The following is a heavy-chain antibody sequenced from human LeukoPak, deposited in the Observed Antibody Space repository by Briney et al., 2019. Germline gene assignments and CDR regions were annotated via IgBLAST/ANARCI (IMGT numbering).Heavy chain of an antibody. D-gene: IGHD2/OR15-2a*01. CDR1: GYTFTAYY. Sequence: ASLKVSCKASGYTFTAYYMHWVRQAPGQGLEWMGWSNPNSGITNYAQNFQGRVTITRDTSISTVYMELSSLRSDDTAVYYCARNIENWGQGTLVTVSS. J-gene: IGHJ4*02. CDR3: ARNIEN. V-gene: IGHV1-2*02. CDR2: SNPNSGIT.